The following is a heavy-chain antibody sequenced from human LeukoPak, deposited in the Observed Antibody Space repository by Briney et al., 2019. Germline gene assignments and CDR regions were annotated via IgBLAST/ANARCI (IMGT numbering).Heavy chain of an antibody. CDR1: GGSISSSGYY. V-gene: IGHV4-39*01. CDR3: ARIRSRKWGFDY. Sequence: SETLSLTCTVSGGSISSSGYYWGWIRQPPGKGLEWIGTVYYSGSTYYNPSLKSRVTISVDTSKNQFSLKLRSVTAADTAVYYCARIRSRKWGFDYWGQGTLVTVSS. J-gene: IGHJ4*02. D-gene: IGHD1-26*01. CDR2: VYYSGST.